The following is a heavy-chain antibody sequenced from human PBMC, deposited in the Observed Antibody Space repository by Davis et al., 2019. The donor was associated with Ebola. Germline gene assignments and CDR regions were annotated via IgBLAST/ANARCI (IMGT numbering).Heavy chain of an antibody. V-gene: IGHV3-30-3*01. J-gene: IGHJ6*02. Sequence: PGGSLRLSCVASGFTFSNHAMHWVRQAPGKGLEWVAFISYDGNSKHYADSVKGRFTISRDNSKNTVYLQMNSLRSEDTAVYYCVRDGYSMDVWGQGTTVTVSS. CDR2: ISYDGNSK. CDR1: GFTFSNHA. CDR3: VRDGYSMDV.